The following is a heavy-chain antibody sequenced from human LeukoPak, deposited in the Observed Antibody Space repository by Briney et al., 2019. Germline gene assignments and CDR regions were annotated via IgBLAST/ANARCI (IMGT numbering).Heavy chain of an antibody. CDR3: ARDLRPNLWFGEFDY. D-gene: IGHD3-10*01. Sequence: WASVKVSCKASGYTFTSYGISWVRQAPGQGLEWMGWISAYNGNTNYAQKFQGRVTMTRDTSISTAYMELSRLRSDDTAVYYCARDLRPNLWFGEFDYWGQGTLVTVSS. CDR1: GYTFTSYG. V-gene: IGHV1-18*01. CDR2: ISAYNGNT. J-gene: IGHJ4*02.